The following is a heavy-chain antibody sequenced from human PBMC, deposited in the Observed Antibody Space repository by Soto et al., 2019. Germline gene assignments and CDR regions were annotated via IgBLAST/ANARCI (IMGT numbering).Heavy chain of an antibody. D-gene: IGHD6-13*01. Sequence: EVQLVESGGVVVQPGGSLRLSCAASGFTFDDYTMHWVRQAPGKGLEWVSLISWDGGSTYYADSVKGRFTISRDNSKNSLYLQMNSLRTEATALYYCAKLTLSSSWDRYYSYYYGMDVWGQGTTVTVSS. CDR3: AKLTLSSSWDRYYSYYYGMDV. CDR1: GFTFDDYT. CDR2: ISWDGGST. V-gene: IGHV3-43*01. J-gene: IGHJ6*02.